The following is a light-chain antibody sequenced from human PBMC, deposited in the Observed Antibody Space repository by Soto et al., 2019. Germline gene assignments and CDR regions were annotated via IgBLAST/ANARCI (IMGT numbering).Light chain of an antibody. J-gene: IGKJ4*01. V-gene: IGKV1-27*01. Sequence: DIQMTQSQSSLSASVGVRVTITCRASLPISNYLSWYQQKPGKIPNLLIYAASTLNAGVPSRFSGSDSWSDFNFTISSLQSEDDAGYYCKKNNSATLTFGGRTKVEIK. CDR1: LPISNY. CDR2: AAS. CDR3: KKNNSATLT.